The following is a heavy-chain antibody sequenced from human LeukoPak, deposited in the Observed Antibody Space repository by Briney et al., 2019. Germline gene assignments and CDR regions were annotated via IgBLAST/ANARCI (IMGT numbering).Heavy chain of an antibody. CDR1: GFTFSSYA. J-gene: IGHJ4*02. V-gene: IGHV3-23*01. CDR2: ISGSGGST. Sequence: PGGSLRLSCAASGFTFSSYAMSWVRQAPGKGLEWVSAISGSGGSTYYADSVKGRFTISRDNSKNTLYLQMNSLGAEDTAVYYCAKVVELELGYYFDYWGQGTLVTVSS. CDR3: AKVVELELGYYFDY. D-gene: IGHD1-7*01.